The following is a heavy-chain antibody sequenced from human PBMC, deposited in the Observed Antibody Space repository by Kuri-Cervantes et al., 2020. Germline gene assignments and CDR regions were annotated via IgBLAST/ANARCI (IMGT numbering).Heavy chain of an antibody. CDR1: GYTFTSYA. V-gene: IGHV1-3*01. D-gene: IGHD3-22*01. CDR2: INAGNGNT. Sequence: ASVKVSCKASGYTFTSYAMHWVRQAPGQRLEWMGWINAGNGNTKYSQKFQGRVAITRDTSASTAYMELSSLRSEDTAVYYCATARVVVPPGLGIWGQGTMVTVSS. CDR3: ATARVVVPPGLGI. J-gene: IGHJ3*02.